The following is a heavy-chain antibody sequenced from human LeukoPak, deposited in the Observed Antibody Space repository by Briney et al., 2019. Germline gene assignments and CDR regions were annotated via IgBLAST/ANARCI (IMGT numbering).Heavy chain of an antibody. J-gene: IGHJ4*02. Sequence: PGGSLRLSCAASGFTFSDYYMSRIRQAPGKGLEWVSYISSSGSFIYYADSVKGRFTISRDNAKNSLYLQMNSLRAEDTAVYYCAKGVVVAPDVTPFDYWGQGTLVTVSS. V-gene: IGHV3-11*01. D-gene: IGHD2-2*01. CDR1: GFTFSDYY. CDR2: ISSSGSFI. CDR3: AKGVVVAPDVTPFDY.